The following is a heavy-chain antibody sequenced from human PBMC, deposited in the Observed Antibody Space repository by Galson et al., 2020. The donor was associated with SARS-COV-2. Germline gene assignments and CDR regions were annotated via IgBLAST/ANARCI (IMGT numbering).Heavy chain of an antibody. J-gene: IGHJ6*03. D-gene: IGHD2-2*01. V-gene: IGHV4-34*01. Sequence: SETLSLTCAVYGGSFSGYYWSWIRQPPGKGLEWIGEINHSGSTNYNPSLKSRVTISVDTSKNQFSLKLSSVTAADTAVYYCARSGPDVVVPAAMGYYYYYYMDVWGKGTTVTVSS. CDR3: ARSGPDVVVPAAMGYYYYYYMDV. CDR2: INHSGST. CDR1: GGSFSGYY.